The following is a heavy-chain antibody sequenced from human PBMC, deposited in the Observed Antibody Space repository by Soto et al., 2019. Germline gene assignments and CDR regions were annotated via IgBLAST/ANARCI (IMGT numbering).Heavy chain of an antibody. CDR1: GFTFSSYG. CDR2: IWYDGSNK. V-gene: IGHV3-33*01. CDR3: AISQTLYGDYFDY. J-gene: IGHJ4*02. Sequence: QVQLVESGGGVVQPGRSLRLSCAASGFTFSSYGMHWVRQAPGKGLEWVAVIWYDGSNKYYADSVKGRFTISRDNSKNTLYLQMNSLRAEDTAVYYCAISQTLYGDYFDYWGQGTLVTVSS. D-gene: IGHD4-17*01.